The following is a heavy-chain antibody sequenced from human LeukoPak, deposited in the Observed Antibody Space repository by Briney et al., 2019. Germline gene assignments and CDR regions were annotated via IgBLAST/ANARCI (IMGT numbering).Heavy chain of an antibody. J-gene: IGHJ4*02. CDR2: IYHSGST. Sequence: SETLSLTCAVSGGSISSGGYSWSWIRQPPGKGLEWSGYIYHSGSTYYNPSLKSGVTISVDRSKNQFSLKLSSVTAADTAVYYCARYSCSGGSCYFDYWGQGTLVTVSS. CDR1: GGSISSGGYS. D-gene: IGHD2-15*01. CDR3: ARYSCSGGSCYFDY. V-gene: IGHV4-30-2*01.